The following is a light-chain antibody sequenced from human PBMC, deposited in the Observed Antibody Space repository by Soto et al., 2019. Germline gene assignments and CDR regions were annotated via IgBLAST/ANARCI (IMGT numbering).Light chain of an antibody. CDR1: QKINNF. CDR2: LAS. V-gene: IGKV1-39*01. Sequence: DIQLTQSPSNLSASVGDSITITCRASQKINNFLNWYQHKPGKAPKLLIFLASTLESGVPSRFGGTGSGTHFTLSISSLQPEDSATYYCQQSLGNPRTFGGGTKVEI. CDR3: QQSLGNPRT. J-gene: IGKJ4*01.